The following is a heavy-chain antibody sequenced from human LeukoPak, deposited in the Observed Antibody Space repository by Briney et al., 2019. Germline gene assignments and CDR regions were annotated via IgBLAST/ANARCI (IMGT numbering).Heavy chain of an antibody. CDR3: VRDRPHNCFDP. V-gene: IGHV3-74*01. Sequence: GGSLRLSCAASEFTFSVHWMHWVRQVPGKGLVYIAYIDNDGTNTNYADSVKGRFTISRDNAKNTLYLQMNSLRVEDTAVYYCVRDRPHNCFDPWGQGTLVTVSS. CDR1: EFTFSVHW. D-gene: IGHD6-6*01. CDR2: IDNDGTNT. J-gene: IGHJ5*02.